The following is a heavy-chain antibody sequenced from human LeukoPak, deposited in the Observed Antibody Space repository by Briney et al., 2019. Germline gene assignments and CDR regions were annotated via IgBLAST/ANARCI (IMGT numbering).Heavy chain of an antibody. V-gene: IGHV3-30-3*01. J-gene: IGHJ4*02. CDR1: GFTFSSYA. D-gene: IGHD3-3*01. CDR3: TTDGITIFGVVIAFDY. CDR2: ISYDGSNK. Sequence: GGSLRLSCAASGFTFSSYAMHWVRQAPGKGLEWVAVISYDGSNKYYADSVKGRFTISRDNSKNTLYLQMNSLKTEDTAVYYCTTDGITIFGVVIAFDYWGQGTLVTVSS.